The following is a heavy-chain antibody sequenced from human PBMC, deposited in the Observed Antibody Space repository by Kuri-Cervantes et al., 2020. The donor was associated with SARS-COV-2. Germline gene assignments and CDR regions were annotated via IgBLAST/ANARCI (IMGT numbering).Heavy chain of an antibody. V-gene: IGHV6-1*01. CDR1: GDSVSSNSAA. D-gene: IGHD3-10*01. CDR2: TYYRSKWYN. Sequence: LRLSCAISGDSVSSNSAAWNWIRQSPSRGLEWLGRTYYRSKWYNDYAVSVKSRITINPDTSKNQFSLQLNSVTAADTAVYYCAGEGQDPGELLRWFDPWGQGTLVTVSS. CDR3: AGEGQDPGELLRWFDP. J-gene: IGHJ5*02.